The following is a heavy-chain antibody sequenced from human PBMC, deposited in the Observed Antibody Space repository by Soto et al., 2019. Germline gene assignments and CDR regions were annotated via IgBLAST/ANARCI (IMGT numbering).Heavy chain of an antibody. CDR3: AREDDGGDSLDV. CDR1: GDSISSDYYH. Sequence: QVQLQQSGPGLVKPSQTLSLTCTVSGDSISSDYYHWTWIRQSPGKGLEWIGYIHHSGSILYNPSLKSTVTISVDTSKNQFSLHLTSVTAADTAVYFCAREDDGGDSLDVWGQGTTVTVSS. D-gene: IGHD2-21*02. J-gene: IGHJ6*02. CDR2: IHHSGSI. V-gene: IGHV4-30-4*08.